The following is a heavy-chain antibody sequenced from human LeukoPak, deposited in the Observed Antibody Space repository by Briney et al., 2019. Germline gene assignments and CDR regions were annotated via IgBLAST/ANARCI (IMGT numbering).Heavy chain of an antibody. V-gene: IGHV1-69*01. CDR3: AVVVPAEYYFDY. J-gene: IGHJ4*02. Sequence: GSSVKVSCKASGGTFSSYAISWVRQAPGQGLEWMGGIIPIFGTVNYAQKFQGRVTITADESTSTAYMELSSLGSEDTAVYYCAVVVPAEYYFDYWGQGTLVTVSS. CDR2: IIPIFGTV. D-gene: IGHD2-2*01. CDR1: GGTFSSYA.